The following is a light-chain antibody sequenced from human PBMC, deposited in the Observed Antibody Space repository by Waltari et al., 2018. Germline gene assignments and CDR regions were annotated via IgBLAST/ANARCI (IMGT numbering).Light chain of an antibody. CDR3: QNHERLPAK. V-gene: IGKV3-20*01. CDR2: AAS. CDR1: QSISKS. J-gene: IGKJ1*01. Sequence: ELVLTQSPGTLSLSPGERATLSCRASQSISKSLAWYQQKPGQAPRLLIYAASTRATGIPDRFSGSGFGTDFSLTISRLEPEDFAMYYCQNHERLPAKFGQGTKVEIK.